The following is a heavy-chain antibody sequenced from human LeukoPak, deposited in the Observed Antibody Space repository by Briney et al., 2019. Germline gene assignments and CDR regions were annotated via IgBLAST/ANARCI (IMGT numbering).Heavy chain of an antibody. D-gene: IGHD4-11*01. CDR2: INHSGST. Sequence: SETLSLTCAVYGGSFSGYYWSWIRQPPGKGLEWVGEINHSGSTNYNPSLKSRVTISVDTSKNQFSLKLSSVTAADTAVYYCARTGRRTTVTTWHYYYYMDVRGKGTTVTVSS. V-gene: IGHV4-34*01. CDR3: ARTGRRTTVTTWHYYYYMDV. CDR1: GGSFSGYY. J-gene: IGHJ6*03.